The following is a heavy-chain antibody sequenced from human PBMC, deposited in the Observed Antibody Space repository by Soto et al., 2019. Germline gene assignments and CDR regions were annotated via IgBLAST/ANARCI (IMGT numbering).Heavy chain of an antibody. J-gene: IGHJ4*02. CDR1: GFTFSNYA. V-gene: IGHV3-23*01. Sequence: EVQLLESGGGLVQPGGSLRLSCAASGFTFSNYAMTWVRQAPGKGLEWVSASSGSGGNTYYADSVKGRFTISRDTSTSTLYLQRDTMRDEDTAVYDCANHPSGGGGCQFDSWGQETLVFVSS. CDR3: ANHPSGGGGCQFDS. CDR2: SSGSGGNT. D-gene: IGHD2-15*01.